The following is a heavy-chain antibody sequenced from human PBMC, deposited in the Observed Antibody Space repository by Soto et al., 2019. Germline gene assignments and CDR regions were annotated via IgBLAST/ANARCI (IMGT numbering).Heavy chain of an antibody. D-gene: IGHD2-2*01. Sequence: QVHLQESGPGLVKPSETLSLTCTVSGGSVSSGTYYWTWIRQPPGKGLQWIGYIYYSGTTNYNPSLKSRVTISADTSKNQFSLNLTSVSAADTAVYYCAREFEGYCTTTNCYHLDVWGQGTTVTVSS. CDR1: GGSVSSGTYY. V-gene: IGHV4-61*01. CDR2: IYYSGTT. J-gene: IGHJ6*02. CDR3: AREFEGYCTTTNCYHLDV.